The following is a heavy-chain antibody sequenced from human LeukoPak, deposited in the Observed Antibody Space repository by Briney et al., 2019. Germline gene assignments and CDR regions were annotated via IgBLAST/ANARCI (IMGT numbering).Heavy chain of an antibody. CDR3: ARQLGYCSDGSCYFDF. V-gene: IGHV3-23*01. CDR2: ISTDGGNT. Sequence: GGSLRLSCAASGFTFSSYAMGWVRQAPGKGLEWVSAISTDGGNTYYADSVKGRFTISRDKSKNTAHLQMNSLRAEDTAVYHCARQLGYCSDGSCYFDFWGQGTLVTVSS. J-gene: IGHJ4*02. D-gene: IGHD2-15*01. CDR1: GFTFSSYA.